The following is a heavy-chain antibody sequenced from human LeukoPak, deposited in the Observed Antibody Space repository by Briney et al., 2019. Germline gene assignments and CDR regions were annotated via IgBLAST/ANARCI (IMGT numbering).Heavy chain of an antibody. D-gene: IGHD3-10*01. CDR2: IRSKANSYAT. CDR1: GFTFSGSA. Sequence: GGSLRLSCAASGFTFSGSAMHWVRQASGKGLEWVGRIRSKANSYATAYTASVKGRFTISRDDSKNTAYLQMNSLKTEDTAVYYCTRRYYGSGSYYNDPYYFDYWGQGTLVTVSS. V-gene: IGHV3-73*01. CDR3: TRRYYGSGSYYNDPYYFDY. J-gene: IGHJ4*02.